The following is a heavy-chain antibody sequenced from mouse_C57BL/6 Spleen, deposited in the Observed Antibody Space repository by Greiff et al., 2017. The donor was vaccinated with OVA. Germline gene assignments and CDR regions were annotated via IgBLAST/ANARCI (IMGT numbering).Heavy chain of an antibody. CDR3: ARSGYYGKDAMDY. J-gene: IGHJ4*01. CDR1: GYTFTSYW. V-gene: IGHV1-53*01. D-gene: IGHD1-1*01. Sequence: VQLQQPGTELVKPGASVKLSCKASGYTFTSYWMHWVKQRPGQGLEWIGNINPSNGGTNYNEKFKSKATLTVDKSSSTAYMQLSSLTSEDSAVYYCARSGYYGKDAMDYGGQGTSVTVSS. CDR2: INPSNGGT.